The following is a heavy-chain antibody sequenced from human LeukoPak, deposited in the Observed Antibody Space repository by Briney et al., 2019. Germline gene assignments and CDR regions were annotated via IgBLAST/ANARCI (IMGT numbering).Heavy chain of an antibody. D-gene: IGHD3-9*01. J-gene: IGHJ5*02. CDR2: ISAYNGNT. V-gene: IGHV1-18*01. CDR1: GYTFTSYG. CDR3: ARDRYDILTGDALNWFDP. Sequence: GASVKVSCKASGYTFTSYGISWVRQAPGQGLEWMGWISAYNGNTNYAQKLQGRVTMTTDTSTSTAYMELRSLRSDDTAVYYCARDRYDILTGDALNWFDPWGQGTLVTVSS.